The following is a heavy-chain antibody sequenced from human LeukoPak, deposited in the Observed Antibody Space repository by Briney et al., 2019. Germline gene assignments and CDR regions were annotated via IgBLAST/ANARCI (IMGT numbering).Heavy chain of an antibody. CDR3: AREDGTRFDY. CDR1: GGSVSSGSYY. CDR2: IHYSGST. J-gene: IGHJ4*02. D-gene: IGHD2-2*01. V-gene: IGHV4-61*01. Sequence: PSETLSLTCTVSGGSVSSGSYYWSWIRQPPGKGLEWIGYIHYSGSTNYNPSLKSRVTISVDTSKNQFSLKLSSATAADTAVYYCAREDGTRFDYWGQGTLVTVSS.